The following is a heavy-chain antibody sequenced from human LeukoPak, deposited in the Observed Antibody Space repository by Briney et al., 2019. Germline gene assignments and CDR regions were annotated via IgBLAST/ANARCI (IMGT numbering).Heavy chain of an antibody. CDR2: IYHSGST. V-gene: IGHV4-30-2*01. Sequence: PSETLSLTCTVSGGSISSGGYYWSWIRQPPGKGLEWIGYIYHSGSTYYNPSLKSRVTISVDRSKNQFSLKLSSVTAADTAVYYCAGGFLGSYDHFDYWGQGTLVTVSS. CDR1: GGSISSGGYY. CDR3: AGGFLGSYDHFDY. J-gene: IGHJ4*02. D-gene: IGHD5-18*01.